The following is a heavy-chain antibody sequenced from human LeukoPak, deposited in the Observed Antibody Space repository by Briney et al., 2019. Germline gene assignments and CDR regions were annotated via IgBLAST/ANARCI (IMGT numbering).Heavy chain of an antibody. D-gene: IGHD1-26*01. J-gene: IGHJ1*01. V-gene: IGHV3-23*01. CDR3: AKKVVVGATSPYSDFQD. CDR1: GFTFSSYA. CDR2: ISGSGVTT. Sequence: GGSLRLSCVASGFTFSSYAMSWFRQAPGKGLEWVSAISGSGVTTHYAGFVKGRFSISRDNSKNTLYLQMNSLRAEDTALYYCAKKVVVGATSPYSDFQDWGQGTLVTVSS.